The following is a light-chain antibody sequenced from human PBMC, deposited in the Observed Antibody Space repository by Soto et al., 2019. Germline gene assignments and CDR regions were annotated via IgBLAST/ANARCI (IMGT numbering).Light chain of an antibody. CDR3: QQYNTWPQS. V-gene: IGKV3-15*01. CDR2: AAS. CDR1: ESVAGN. J-gene: IGKJ3*01. Sequence: IVMTQSPATLSVSPGERATLSCRASESVAGNLAWYQQKPGQTPRLLIFAASTRATGSPARFSGSGSVTDFTLTITSLQSEDFAVYYCQQYNTWPQSFGPGTRVDV.